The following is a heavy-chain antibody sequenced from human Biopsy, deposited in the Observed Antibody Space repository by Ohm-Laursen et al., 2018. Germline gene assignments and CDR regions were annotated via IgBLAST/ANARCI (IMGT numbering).Heavy chain of an antibody. Sequence: GSLRLSCAASGFPFSAYWMNWIRQAPGKGLEWVANIKEDGSEKYYVDSVEGRFTISRDNAQNSLILQMSSLKVEDTAVYYCARAFRRGGGVYSAWGQGTLVTVSS. D-gene: IGHD2-8*01. J-gene: IGHJ5*02. V-gene: IGHV3-7*01. CDR1: GFPFSAYW. CDR3: ARAFRRGGGVYSA. CDR2: IKEDGSEK.